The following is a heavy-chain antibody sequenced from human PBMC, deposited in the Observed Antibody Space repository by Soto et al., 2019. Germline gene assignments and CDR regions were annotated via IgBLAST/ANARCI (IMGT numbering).Heavy chain of an antibody. CDR2: IYYSGST. CDR1: GGSISSYY. CDR3: ARFPFELPTYYYYYLDV. V-gene: IGHV4-59*01. Sequence: SETLSLTCTVSGGSISSYYWSWIRQPPGKGLEWIGYIYYSGSTNYNPSLKSRVTISVDTSKNQFSLKLSSVTAADTAVYYCARFPFELPTYYYYYLDVWGKGTTVTVSS. J-gene: IGHJ6*03. D-gene: IGHD1-7*01.